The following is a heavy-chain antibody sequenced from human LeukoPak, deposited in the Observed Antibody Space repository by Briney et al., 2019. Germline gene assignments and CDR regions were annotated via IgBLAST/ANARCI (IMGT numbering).Heavy chain of an antibody. CDR1: GGSISNYY. CDR2: FYNSGST. Sequence: SETLSLTCTVSGGSISNYYWSWIRQPPGKGLEWIGYFYNSGSTNYNPSLKSRVTISVDMSKNQFSLKLSSVTAADTAVYYCAYCGGDCNWFDPWGQGTLVTVSS. V-gene: IGHV4-59*08. CDR3: AYCGGDCNWFDP. J-gene: IGHJ5*02. D-gene: IGHD2-21*02.